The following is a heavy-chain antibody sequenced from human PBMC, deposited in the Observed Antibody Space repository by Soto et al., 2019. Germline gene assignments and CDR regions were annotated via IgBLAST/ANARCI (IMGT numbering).Heavy chain of an antibody. CDR1: GFTFRTYW. Sequence: EVQLVESGGGLVQPGGSLRLSCTASGFTFRTYWMNWVRQAPGKGLEWVASIKGDGSEKYYVDPVKDRFSISRDNARNSLYLQMNSLRAEDTAVYYCATSLIRGQGALVTVSS. J-gene: IGHJ4*02. CDR3: ATSLI. V-gene: IGHV3-7*01. D-gene: IGHD6-6*01. CDR2: IKGDGSEK.